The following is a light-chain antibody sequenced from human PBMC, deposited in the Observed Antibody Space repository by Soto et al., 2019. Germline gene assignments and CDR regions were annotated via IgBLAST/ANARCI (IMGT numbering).Light chain of an antibody. CDR3: QQYNYWPPWK. V-gene: IGKV3-15*01. CDR1: QSVSSN. Sequence: EIVLTQSPATLSVSPGERATLSCRASQSVSSNLAWYQQKPGQAPRLLIYGASTRATGIPVRFSGSGSGTEFTLTISSLQSEDYAVYCCQQYNYWPPWKCGRGTKVAIK. J-gene: IGKJ1*01. CDR2: GAS.